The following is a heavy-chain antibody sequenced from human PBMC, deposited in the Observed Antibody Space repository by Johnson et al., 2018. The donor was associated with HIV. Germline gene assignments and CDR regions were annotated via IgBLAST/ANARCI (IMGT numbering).Heavy chain of an antibody. V-gene: IGHV3-20*04. J-gene: IGHJ3*02. Sequence: VQLVESGGGVVRPGGSLRLSCAASGFTFDDYGMSWVRQAPGKGLEWVSGINWNGGSTGYADSVKGRFTISRDNAKNSLYLQMNSLRAEDTAVYYCAREEVTIFGVAYDAFEIWGQGTMVTVSS. CDR2: INWNGGST. CDR1: GFTFDDYG. CDR3: AREEVTIFGVAYDAFEI. D-gene: IGHD3-3*01.